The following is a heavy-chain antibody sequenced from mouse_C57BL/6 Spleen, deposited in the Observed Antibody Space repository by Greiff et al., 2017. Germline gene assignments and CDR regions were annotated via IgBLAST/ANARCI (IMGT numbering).Heavy chain of an antibody. CDR3: ARGSNYLYFDY. V-gene: IGHV3-6*01. Sequence: EVQVVESGPGLVKPSQSLSLTCSVTGYSITSGYYWNWIRQFPGNKLEWMGYISYDGSNNYNPSLKNRISITRDTSKNKFFLKLNSVTTEDTATYYCARGSNYLYFDYWGQGTTLTVSS. CDR2: ISYDGSN. D-gene: IGHD2-5*01. J-gene: IGHJ2*01. CDR1: GYSITSGYY.